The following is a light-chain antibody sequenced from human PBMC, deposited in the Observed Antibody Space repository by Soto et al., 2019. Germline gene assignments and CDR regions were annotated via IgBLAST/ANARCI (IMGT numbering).Light chain of an antibody. CDR2: GSS. V-gene: IGKV1-27*01. CDR3: QQYNNWLGT. J-gene: IGKJ1*01. Sequence: DIQMTQSPSSLSASLGDSVTITCRASQSISNYLAWYQQRPGEVPKLLIYGSSTLQSGVPSRFSGSRSGTIFTLTISGLQPEDVATYYCQQYNNWLGTFGQGTKVDIK. CDR1: QSISNY.